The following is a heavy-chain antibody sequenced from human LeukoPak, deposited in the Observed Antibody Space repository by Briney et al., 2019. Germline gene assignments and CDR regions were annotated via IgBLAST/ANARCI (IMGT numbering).Heavy chain of an antibody. D-gene: IGHD1-26*01. J-gene: IGHJ6*03. CDR1: GGTFSSYA. V-gene: IGHV1-69*05. CDR2: IIPIFGTA. CDR3: ARGQRELLYYYYYMDV. Sequence: ASVKVSCKASGGTFSSYAISWVRQAPGQGLEWMGGIIPIFGTANYAQKFQGRVTITTDESTSTAYMELSSLRSEDTAVYYCARGQRELLYYYYYMDVWGQGTMVTVSS.